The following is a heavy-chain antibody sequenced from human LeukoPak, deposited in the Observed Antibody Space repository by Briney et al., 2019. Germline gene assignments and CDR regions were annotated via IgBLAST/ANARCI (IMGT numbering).Heavy chain of an antibody. Sequence: QPGGSLRLSCAASGFTFSSYGMHWVRQAPGKGLEWVAVIWYDGSNKYYADSVKGRFTISRDNSKNTLYLQMNSLRAEDTAVYYCARDPVAIRYFDWLDWGDYWGQGTLVTVSS. CDR3: ARDPVAIRYFDWLDWGDY. CDR1: GFTFSSYG. D-gene: IGHD3-9*01. CDR2: IWYDGSNK. J-gene: IGHJ4*02. V-gene: IGHV3-33*01.